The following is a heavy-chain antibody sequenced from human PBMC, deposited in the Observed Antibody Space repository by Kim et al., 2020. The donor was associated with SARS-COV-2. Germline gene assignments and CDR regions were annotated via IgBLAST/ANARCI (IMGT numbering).Heavy chain of an antibody. CDR3: ARHGYCSSTSCFGFDP. V-gene: IGHV4-59*08. Sequence: SLKSGVTISVDTSKNQLSLKLSSVTAADTAVYYCARHGYCSSTSCFGFDPWGQGTLVTVSS. D-gene: IGHD2-2*01. J-gene: IGHJ5*02.